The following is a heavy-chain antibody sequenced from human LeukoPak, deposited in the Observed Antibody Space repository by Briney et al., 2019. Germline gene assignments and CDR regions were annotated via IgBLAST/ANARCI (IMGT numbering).Heavy chain of an antibody. J-gene: IGHJ5*02. CDR2: ISGSGGST. CDR1: GFNFRNAW. Sequence: GSLRLSCTASGFNFRNAWMCWVRQAPGKGLEWVSAISGSGGSTYYADSVKGRFTISRDNSKNTLYLQMNSLRAEDTAVYYCARDRALDCRSTSCXFPDGPWGQGTLVTVSS. D-gene: IGHD2-2*01. V-gene: IGHV3-23*01. CDR3: ARDRALDCRSTSCXFPDGP.